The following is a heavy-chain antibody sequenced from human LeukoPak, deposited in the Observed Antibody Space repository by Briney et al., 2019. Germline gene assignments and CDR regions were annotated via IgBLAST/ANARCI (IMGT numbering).Heavy chain of an antibody. CDR2: IWYDGSRK. V-gene: IGHV3-33*01. J-gene: IGHJ4*02. D-gene: IGHD4-23*01. CDR3: ATEGGSGNSPPCDSNY. Sequence: PGGSLRLSCAASGLTFSGYGFHWVRQAPGKGLEWVAVIWYDGSRKYYADSVKGRFTISRDNSKNTLFLQMNSLRADDTAVYYCATEGGSGNSPPCDSNYWGQGTLVTVSS. CDR1: GLTFSGYG.